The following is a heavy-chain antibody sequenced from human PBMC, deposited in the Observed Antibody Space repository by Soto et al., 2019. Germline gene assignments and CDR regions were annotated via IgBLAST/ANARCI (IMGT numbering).Heavy chain of an antibody. J-gene: IGHJ5*02. Sequence: TLSLTCAVSGGSISSGNSYSWSWIRQPPGKGLEWIGSISHTGSTSYNPSLKGRVTMSVDKSKNQFSLKLSSVTAADMAVYYCARAVAPYLGTWFDPWGQGTLVTVSS. V-gene: IGHV4-30-2*01. CDR3: ARAVAPYLGTWFDP. CDR1: GGSISSGNSYS. CDR2: ISHTGST. D-gene: IGHD3-16*01.